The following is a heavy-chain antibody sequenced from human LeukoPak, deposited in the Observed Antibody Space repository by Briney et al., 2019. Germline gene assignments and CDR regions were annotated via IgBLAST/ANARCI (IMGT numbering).Heavy chain of an antibody. V-gene: IGHV1-2*02. CDR1: GYTFTGYY. CDR2: FNPDSGGT. Sequence: ASVKVSCKASGYTFTGYYMHWVRQAPGQGLEWMGWFNPDSGGTHYAQKFQGRVTMTRDTSISTAYMELNRLRSYDTAVYYCARHQQLLDYWGQGTLVTVSS. D-gene: IGHD6-13*01. CDR3: ARHQQLLDY. J-gene: IGHJ4*02.